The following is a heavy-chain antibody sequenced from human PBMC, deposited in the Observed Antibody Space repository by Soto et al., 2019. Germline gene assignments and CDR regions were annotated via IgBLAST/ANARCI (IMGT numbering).Heavy chain of an antibody. CDR3: ARHGMDYYDSSGYYYSPYYFDY. V-gene: IGHV4-34*01. CDR1: GGSFSGYI. J-gene: IGHJ4*02. D-gene: IGHD3-22*01. Sequence: SETLSLTCAVQGGSFSGYIWTWIRQPPGKGLEWIGSIYYSGSTYYNPSLKSRVTISVDTSKNQFSLKLSSVTAADTAVYYCARHGMDYYDSSGYYYSPYYFDYWGQGTLVTVSS. CDR2: IYYSGST.